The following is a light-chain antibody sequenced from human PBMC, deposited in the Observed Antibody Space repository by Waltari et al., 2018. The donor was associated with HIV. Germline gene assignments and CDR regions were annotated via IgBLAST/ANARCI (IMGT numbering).Light chain of an antibody. CDR2: DSS. J-gene: IGKJ2*01. CDR3: QYYGTSPTS. V-gene: IGKV3-20*01. CDR1: QSVSRNY. Sequence: DIVLTQSPGTLSLSPGERATLSCRASQSVSRNYSAWYQQTPGQALRLLIYDSSTRATGIPDRFSASGSGTDFTLTINRLEPEDFALYFCQYYGTSPTSFGQGTKLEIK.